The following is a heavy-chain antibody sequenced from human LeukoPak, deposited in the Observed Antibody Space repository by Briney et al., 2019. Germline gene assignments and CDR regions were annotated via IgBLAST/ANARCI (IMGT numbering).Heavy chain of an antibody. CDR1: GGTFSSYA. CDR2: IIPIFGTA. Sequence: GSSVKVSCKASGGTFSSYAISWVRQAPGQGLEWMGGIIPIFGTANYAQKFQGRVTITADESPSTAYMELSSLRSEDTAVYYCARVVSGYSSGWRFDYWGQGTLVTVSS. D-gene: IGHD6-19*01. J-gene: IGHJ4*02. V-gene: IGHV1-69*01. CDR3: ARVVSGYSSGWRFDY.